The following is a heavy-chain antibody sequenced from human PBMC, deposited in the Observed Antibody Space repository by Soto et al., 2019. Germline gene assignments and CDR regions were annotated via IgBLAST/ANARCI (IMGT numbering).Heavy chain of an antibody. Sequence: QVQLVQSGAEVKKPGASVKVSCKASGYTFTSYGMHWVRQAPGQGLEWMGWINAGNGNTKYAQKIQGRVTITRDTTASTAHMDLSSLRTDVTALDDCARAFQFDHWGQGTLVTVSS. CDR2: INAGNGNT. V-gene: IGHV1-3*01. J-gene: IGHJ4*02. CDR1: GYTFTSYG. CDR3: ARAFQFDH.